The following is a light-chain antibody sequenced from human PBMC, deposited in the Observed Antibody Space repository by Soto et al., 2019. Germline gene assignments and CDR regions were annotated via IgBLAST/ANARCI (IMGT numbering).Light chain of an antibody. V-gene: IGLV1-40*01. CDR1: SSNIGAGYD. CDR3: QSYDSSLSAPV. CDR2: GNS. J-gene: IGLJ1*01. Sequence: QSVLTQPPSVSGAPGQRVTNSCTGSSSNIGAGYDVHWYQQLPGTAPKLLIYGNSNRPSGVPDRFSGSKSGTSASLAITGLQAEDEADYYCQSYDSSLSAPVFGTATKLTVL.